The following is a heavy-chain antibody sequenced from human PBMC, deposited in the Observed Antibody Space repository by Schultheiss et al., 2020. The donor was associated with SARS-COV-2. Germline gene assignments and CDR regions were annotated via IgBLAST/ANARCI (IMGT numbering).Heavy chain of an antibody. D-gene: IGHD6-19*01. CDR3: AKGGNAWYF. CDR2: ISGSGGST. CDR1: GFTFSSYA. V-gene: IGHV3-23*01. Sequence: GESLKISCAASGFTFSSYAMSWVRQAPGKGLEWVSAISGSGGSTYYADSVKGRFTISRDNSKNTLYLQMNSLRAEDTAVYYCAKGGNAWYFWGQGTLVTVSS. J-gene: IGHJ4*02.